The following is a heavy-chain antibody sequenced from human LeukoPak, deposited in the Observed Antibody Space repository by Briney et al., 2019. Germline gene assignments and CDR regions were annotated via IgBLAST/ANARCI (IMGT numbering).Heavy chain of an antibody. CDR1: GYSISSGYY. V-gene: IGHV4-38-2*02. D-gene: IGHD6-13*01. J-gene: IGHJ6*03. CDR2: IYHSGST. Sequence: PSETLSLTCTVSGYSISSGYYWGWIRQPPGKGLEWIGSIYHSGSTYYNPSLKSRVTISVDTSKNQFSLKLSSVTAADTAVYYCARRYSSSFITRGYYMDVWGKGTTVTISS. CDR3: ARRYSSSFITRGYYMDV.